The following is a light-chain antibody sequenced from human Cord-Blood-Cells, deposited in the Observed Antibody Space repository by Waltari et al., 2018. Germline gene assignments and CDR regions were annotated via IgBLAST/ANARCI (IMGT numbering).Light chain of an antibody. Sequence: IVLTPSPGTLSLSSGERATLPCRASQSVSSRHLAWYQQKPGQAPMLLLYCASSRGTGIPNRFSGSGSWTNFTLTISRLEPEDFAVYYLQQYGSSPFTFGPGTKVDIK. CDR2: CAS. CDR1: QSVSSRH. J-gene: IGKJ3*01. V-gene: IGKV3-20*01. CDR3: QQYGSSPFT.